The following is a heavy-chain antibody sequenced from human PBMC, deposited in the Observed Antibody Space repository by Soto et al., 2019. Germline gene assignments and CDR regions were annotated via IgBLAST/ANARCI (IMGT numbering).Heavy chain of an antibody. CDR3: AHDSNGDYYDRGGYCRHRDDY. V-gene: IGHV3-23*01. J-gene: IGHJ4*02. CDR2: ITGGGGGT. D-gene: IGHD3-22*01. Sequence: EVQLLESGGGLVQPGGSLRLSCAASGFTFSSYAMSWVRQAPGKGLEWVSAITGGGGGTYYANSVKGRFTISRGNSKNQLYLSLNRLRAEDTAVYSCAHDSNGDYYDRGGYCRHRDDYWGQGTLVTVSS. CDR1: GFTFSSYA.